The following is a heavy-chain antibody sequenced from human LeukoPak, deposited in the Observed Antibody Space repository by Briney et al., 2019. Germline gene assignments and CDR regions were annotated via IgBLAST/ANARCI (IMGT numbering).Heavy chain of an antibody. Sequence: SETLSLTCAVYGGSFSGYYWSWLRQPPGKGLEWIGEINHSGSTNYNPSLKSRVTISVDTSKNQFSLKMSSVTAADTALYYCARHLKQQLVLSFFDPWGQGTLGTVSP. CDR1: GGSFSGYY. D-gene: IGHD6-13*01. V-gene: IGHV4-34*01. J-gene: IGHJ5*02. CDR3: ARHLKQQLVLSFFDP. CDR2: INHSGST.